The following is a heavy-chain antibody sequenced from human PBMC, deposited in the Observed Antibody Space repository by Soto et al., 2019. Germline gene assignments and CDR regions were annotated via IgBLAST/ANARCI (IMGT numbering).Heavy chain of an antibody. CDR3: ARDAAPGRYGPGY. CDR1: GFTFSDYY. D-gene: IGHD5-18*01. J-gene: IGHJ4*02. Sequence: QVQLVESGGGLVKPGGSLRLSCAASGFTFSDYYMSWIRQAPGKGLEWVSYISSSSSYTNYADSVTGRFTISRDNAKNSRYLDMNSLRAEDPDVYYCARDAAPGRYGPGYWGQGTLVTVSS. CDR2: ISSSSSYT. V-gene: IGHV3-11*05.